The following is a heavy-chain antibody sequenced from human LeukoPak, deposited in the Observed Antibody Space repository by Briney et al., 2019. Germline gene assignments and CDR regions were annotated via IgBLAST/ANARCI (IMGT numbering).Heavy chain of an antibody. D-gene: IGHD6-13*01. Sequence: SQTLSLTCTVSGDSINSGDYFWSWIRQHPGKGLEWIGYIHYSESTHYNPSLKTRITISVDRSKNEFSLKLSSVTAADTAVYYCAREGIAAAGPRGYFDYWGQGTLVTVSS. J-gene: IGHJ4*02. V-gene: IGHV4-31*03. CDR2: IHYSEST. CDR3: AREGIAAAGPRGYFDY. CDR1: GDSINSGDYF.